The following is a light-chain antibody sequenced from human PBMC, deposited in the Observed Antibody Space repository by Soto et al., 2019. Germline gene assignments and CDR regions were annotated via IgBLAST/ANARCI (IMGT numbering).Light chain of an antibody. Sequence: QSALTQPASVSGSPGQSITISCTGTSSDVGRYNIVSGYQKHPGKAPKLMIYEVSRRPSGVSNPFSGPKLGNTASLTISGLQAEDGADYYCCSYAGSSTFVFGTGT. CDR2: EVS. J-gene: IGLJ1*01. CDR3: CSYAGSSTFV. V-gene: IGLV2-23*02. CDR1: SSDVGRYNI.